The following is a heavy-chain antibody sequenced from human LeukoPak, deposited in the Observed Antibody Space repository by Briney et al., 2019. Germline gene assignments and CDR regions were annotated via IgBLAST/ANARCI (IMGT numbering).Heavy chain of an antibody. D-gene: IGHD6-13*01. CDR2: IYRGGST. CDR1: GFTVSSNY. Sequence: PGGSLRLSCAASGFTVSSNYMSWVRQAPGKGLEWVSVIYRGGSTDYADSVKGRFTVSRDNSKNTLYLQMNSLRAEDTAVYYCARGGARQQLVANYFDYWGQGTLVTVSS. J-gene: IGHJ4*02. V-gene: IGHV3-53*01. CDR3: ARGGARQQLVANYFDY.